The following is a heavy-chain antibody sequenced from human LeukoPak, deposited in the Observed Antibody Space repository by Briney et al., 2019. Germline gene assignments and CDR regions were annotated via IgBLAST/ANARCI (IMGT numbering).Heavy chain of an antibody. CDR1: GGSISSYY. Sequence: SETLSLTCTVSGGSISSYYWGWIRQPPGKGLEWIGSIYYSGSTYYNPSLKSRVTISVDTSKNQFSLKLSSVTAADTAVYYCASESGYSYGQRGGAFDIWGQGTMVTVSS. J-gene: IGHJ3*02. V-gene: IGHV4-39*07. CDR3: ASESGYSYGQRGGAFDI. CDR2: IYYSGST. D-gene: IGHD5-18*01.